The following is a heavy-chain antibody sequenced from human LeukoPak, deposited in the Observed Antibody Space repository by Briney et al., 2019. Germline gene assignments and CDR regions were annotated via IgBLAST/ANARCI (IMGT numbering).Heavy chain of an antibody. Sequence: SVKVSCKASGGTFSSYAISWVRQAPGQGLEWMGGIIPIFGTANYAQKFQGRVTITADESTSTAYMELSSLRSEDTAVYYCASTGGYSGYDPFDYWGQGTLVTVSS. V-gene: IGHV1-69*13. CDR2: IIPIFGTA. CDR3: ASTGGYSGYDPFDY. CDR1: GGTFSSYA. J-gene: IGHJ4*02. D-gene: IGHD5-12*01.